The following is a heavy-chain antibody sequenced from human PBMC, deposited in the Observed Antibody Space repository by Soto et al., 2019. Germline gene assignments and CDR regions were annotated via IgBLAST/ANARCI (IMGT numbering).Heavy chain of an antibody. CDR3: ARGTGYYYYGMDV. CDR2: IWFDGSNL. D-gene: IGHD2-8*02. J-gene: IGHJ6*02. Sequence: QVQLVESGGGVVQPGRSLRLSCAASGFTFRSYGMHWVRQAPGKGLEWVAVIWFDGSNLYYADSVKGRFTISRDNSKNTLYLQMNSLRADDTAVYYCARGTGYYYYGMDVWGQGTTVTVSS. CDR1: GFTFRSYG. V-gene: IGHV3-33*01.